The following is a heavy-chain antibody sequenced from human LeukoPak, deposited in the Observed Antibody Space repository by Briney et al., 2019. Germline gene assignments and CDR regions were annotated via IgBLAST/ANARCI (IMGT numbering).Heavy chain of an antibody. CDR1: AYTFIAYD. J-gene: IGHJ4*02. CDR3: ARVQGVWFGEPLRLNQLEY. CDR2: MDPNSGNT. D-gene: IGHD3-10*01. Sequence: ASVTVSCKASAYTFIAYDFNWVRQAPGQGLEWMGWMDPNSGNTGYAQKFQGRVTMTRNSSINTAYMELSSLRFDDTAVYYCARVQGVWFGEPLRLNQLEYWGQGTLVTVSS. V-gene: IGHV1-8*01.